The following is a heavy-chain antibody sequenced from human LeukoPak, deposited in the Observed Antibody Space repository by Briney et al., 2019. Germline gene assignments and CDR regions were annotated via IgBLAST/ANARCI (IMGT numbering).Heavy chain of an antibody. D-gene: IGHD3-22*01. V-gene: IGHV3-20*04. CDR3: ATDIYYDSSGPPFDY. Sequence: GGSLRLSCAASGFTFDDYGMSWVRQAPGKGLEWVSGINWNGGSTYYADSVKGRFTISRDNSKNTLYLQMNSLRAEDTAVYYCATDIYYDSSGPPFDYWGQGTLVTVSS. J-gene: IGHJ4*02. CDR1: GFTFDDYG. CDR2: INWNGGST.